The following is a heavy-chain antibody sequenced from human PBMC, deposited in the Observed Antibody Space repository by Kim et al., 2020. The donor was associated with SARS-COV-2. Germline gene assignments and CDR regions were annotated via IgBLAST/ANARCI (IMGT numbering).Heavy chain of an antibody. D-gene: IGHD2-8*02. CDR3: ARVVGTGYYDF. J-gene: IGHJ4*02. CDR2: ISTNGDNT. Sequence: GGSLRLSCAASGFTFSSFSMHWVRQAPGKGLDYVSAISTNGDNTYYASSVKGRFTISRDNDKNTLYLQMGSLRAEDMGVYSCARVVGTGYYDFWDQGTLVTVSS. V-gene: IGHV3-64*01. CDR1: GFTFSSFS.